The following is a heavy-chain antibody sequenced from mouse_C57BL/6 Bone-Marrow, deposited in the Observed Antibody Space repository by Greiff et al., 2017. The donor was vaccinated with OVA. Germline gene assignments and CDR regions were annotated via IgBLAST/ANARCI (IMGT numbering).Heavy chain of an antibody. V-gene: IGHV1-74*01. J-gene: IGHJ2*01. D-gene: IGHD4-1*01. CDR2: LHPSDSDT. CDR1: GSTFTSYW. Sequence: QVQLKQSGAELVKPGASVKVSCKASGSTFTSYWMHWVKQRPGQGLEWIGRLHPSDSDTKYNQKFQGKATLTVDKSSSTAYMQLSSLTSEDSAVYYCTLGVGREGVDYWGQGTTLTVSS. CDR3: TLGVGREGVDY.